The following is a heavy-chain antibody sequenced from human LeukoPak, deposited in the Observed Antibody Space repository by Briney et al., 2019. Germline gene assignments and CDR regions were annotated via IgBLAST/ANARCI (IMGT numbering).Heavy chain of an antibody. D-gene: IGHD2-2*01. CDR1: GFTFSSYA. CDR2: ISSSSSYI. J-gene: IGHJ4*02. V-gene: IGHV3-21*01. Sequence: PGGSLRLSCAASGFTFSSYAMSWVRQAPGKGLEWVSSISSSSSYIYYADSVKGRFTISRDNAKNSLYLQMNSLRAEDTAVYYCAREGVPAAKIDYWGQGTLVTVSS. CDR3: AREGVPAAKIDY.